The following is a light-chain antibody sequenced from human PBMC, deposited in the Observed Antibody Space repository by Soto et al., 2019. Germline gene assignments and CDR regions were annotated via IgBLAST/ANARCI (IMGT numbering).Light chain of an antibody. CDR1: QTIGNY. CDR3: QQSYSTPAWT. Sequence: DIQMTQSPASLSASVGDRVTITCRASQTIGNYLNWYQQKPGKAPTVVIYRASTLQSGVPSRFSGSGSGTDFTLTISSLQPEDFPTYYCQQSYSTPAWTFGQATKVDIK. CDR2: RAS. J-gene: IGKJ1*01. V-gene: IGKV1-39*01.